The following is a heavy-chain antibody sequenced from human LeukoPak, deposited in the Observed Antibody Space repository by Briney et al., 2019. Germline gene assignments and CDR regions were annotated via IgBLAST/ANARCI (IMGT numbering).Heavy chain of an antibody. CDR1: GFTVRSNY. CDR3: ARGGIHCSSASCPKRYFDY. V-gene: IGHV3-66*01. D-gene: IGHD2-2*01. Sequence: PGGSLRLSCAASGFTVRSNYMSWVRQAPGKGLEWVSVIYSDGPTYYADSVKGRFTISRDNSKNTLYLKMNSLRAEDTAVYYCARGGIHCSSASCPKRYFDYWGQRTLVSVSS. J-gene: IGHJ4*02. CDR2: IYSDGPT.